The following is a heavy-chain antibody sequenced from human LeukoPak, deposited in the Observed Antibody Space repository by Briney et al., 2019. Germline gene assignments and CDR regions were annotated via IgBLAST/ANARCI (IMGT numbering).Heavy chain of an antibody. J-gene: IGHJ3*02. D-gene: IGHD3-22*01. CDR3: ARKPSSDDAFDI. V-gene: IGHV3-21*01. CDR2: ISSSSSYI. Sequence: GGSLRLSCAASGFTFSSYGMHWVRQAPGKGLEWVSSISSSSSYIYYADSVKGRFTISRDNAKNSLYLQMNSLRAEDTAVYYCARKPSSDDAFDIWGQGTMVTVSS. CDR1: GFTFSSYG.